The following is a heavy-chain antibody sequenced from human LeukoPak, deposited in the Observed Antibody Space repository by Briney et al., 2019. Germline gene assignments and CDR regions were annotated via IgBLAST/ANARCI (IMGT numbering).Heavy chain of an antibody. D-gene: IGHD2-15*01. Sequence: ASVKVSCKASGYTFTSHGISWVRQAPGQGLEWMGWINGYNGNTNYAQKVQGRVTMTTDTSTSTAYLEVRSLRSDDTAVYYCARDFEYCSGGSCWDYWGQGTLVTVSS. V-gene: IGHV1-18*01. CDR1: GYTFTSHG. CDR2: INGYNGNT. CDR3: ARDFEYCSGGSCWDY. J-gene: IGHJ4*02.